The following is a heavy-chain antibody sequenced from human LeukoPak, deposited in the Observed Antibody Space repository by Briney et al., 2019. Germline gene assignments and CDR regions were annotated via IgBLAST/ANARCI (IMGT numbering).Heavy chain of an antibody. CDR3: ARGAGPFDY. D-gene: IGHD3-10*01. J-gene: IGHJ4*02. CDR2: INPEETTI. V-gene: IGHV3-74*01. CDR1: GLSFSNYW. Sequence: GGSLRLSCEASGLSFSNYWMHWVRQAPGKGLVWVSRINPEETTISYADSVKGRFTISRDNAKNSLYLQMNSLRAEDTAVYYCARGAGPFDYWGQGTLVTVSS.